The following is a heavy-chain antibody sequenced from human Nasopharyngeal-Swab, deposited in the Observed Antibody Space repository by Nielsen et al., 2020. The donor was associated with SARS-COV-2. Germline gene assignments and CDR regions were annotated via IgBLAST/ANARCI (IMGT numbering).Heavy chain of an antibody. Sequence: LKISCTASGFTFGDYTMNWFRQAPGKGLEWVGFIRSKTYDETTEYAAAVKGRFILSRDDSKSIAYLQMNSLKTEDTAVYYCSRDGGYSGYDLRGYNWFDPWGQGTLVIVSS. CDR2: IRSKTYDETT. J-gene: IGHJ5*02. V-gene: IGHV3-49*03. D-gene: IGHD5-12*01. CDR3: SRDGGYSGYDLRGYNWFDP. CDR1: GFTFGDYT.